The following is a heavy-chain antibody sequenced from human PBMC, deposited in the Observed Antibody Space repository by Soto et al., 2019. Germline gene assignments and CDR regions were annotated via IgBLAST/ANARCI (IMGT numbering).Heavy chain of an antibody. CDR3: AKDFKHLIYCSGGSCYSGIFDY. Sequence: GGSLRLSCAASGFSFSSYAMSWVRQAPGKGLEWVSGISGSGGSTNYADSVKGRFTISRDNSKKMLYLQVNSLRAEDTAVYYCAKDFKHLIYCSGGSCYSGIFDYWGQGTVVTVSS. J-gene: IGHJ4*02. D-gene: IGHD2-15*01. CDR1: GFSFSSYA. V-gene: IGHV3-23*01. CDR2: ISGSGGST.